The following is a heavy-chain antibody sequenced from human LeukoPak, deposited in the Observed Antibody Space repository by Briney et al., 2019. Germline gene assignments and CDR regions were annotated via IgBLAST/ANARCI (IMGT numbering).Heavy chain of an antibody. Sequence: ASVKVSCKASGYTFTSYDINWVRQATGQGLEWMGWMNPNSGNTGYAQKFQGRVTITRNTSISTAYMELSSLRSEDTAVYYCAKDNIGLRWPVIDYWGQGTLVTVSS. CDR1: GYTFTSYD. D-gene: IGHD4-23*01. V-gene: IGHV1-8*03. J-gene: IGHJ4*02. CDR3: AKDNIGLRWPVIDY. CDR2: MNPNSGNT.